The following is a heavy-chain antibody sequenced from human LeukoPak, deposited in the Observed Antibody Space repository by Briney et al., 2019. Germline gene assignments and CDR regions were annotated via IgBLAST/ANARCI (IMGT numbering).Heavy chain of an antibody. CDR2: ISYDGSNK. D-gene: IGHD5-18*01. J-gene: IGHJ4*02. CDR1: GFTFSSYG. Sequence: GGSLRLSCAASGFTFSSYGMHWVRQAPGKGLEWVAVISYDGSNKYYADSVKGQFTISRDNSKNTLYLQMNSLRAEDTAVYYCAKDLRPRIQLWLDYWGQGTLVTVSS. CDR3: AKDLRPRIQLWLDY. V-gene: IGHV3-30*18.